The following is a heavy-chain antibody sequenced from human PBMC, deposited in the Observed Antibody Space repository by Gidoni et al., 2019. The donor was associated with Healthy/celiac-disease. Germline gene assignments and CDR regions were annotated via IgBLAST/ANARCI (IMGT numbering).Heavy chain of an antibody. CDR1: GGSFSGYY. V-gene: IGHV4-34*01. D-gene: IGHD2-21*02. CDR3: ARDTGDSRFPAQGADWFDP. Sequence: QVQLQQWGAGLLKPSETLSLTCAVYGGSFSGYYWSWIRQPPGKGLEWIGEINHSGSTNYKPSLKSRVTISVDTSKNQFSLKLSSVTAADTAVYYCARDTGDSRFPAQGADWFDPWGQGTLVTVSS. J-gene: IGHJ5*02. CDR2: INHSGST.